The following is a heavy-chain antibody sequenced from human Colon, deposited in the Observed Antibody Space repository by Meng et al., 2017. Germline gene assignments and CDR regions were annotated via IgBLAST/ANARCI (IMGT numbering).Heavy chain of an antibody. CDR2: ISSISRWI. CDR3: TGELVVPAGFDP. J-gene: IGHJ5*02. CDR1: GFNFSSFS. D-gene: IGHD2-8*01. V-gene: IGHV3-21*02. Sequence: EVQLVESGGGLVKPGGSLRLSCAASGFNFSSFSMNRVRQAPGKGLEWVSSISSISRWIYYADSVKGRFTVSRDNGKNSLYLQMNSLRAEDTAVYYCTGELVVPAGFDPWGQGTLVTVSS.